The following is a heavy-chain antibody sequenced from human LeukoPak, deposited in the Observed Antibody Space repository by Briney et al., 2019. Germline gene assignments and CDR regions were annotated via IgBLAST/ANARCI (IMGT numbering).Heavy chain of an antibody. CDR2: ISGSGGST. D-gene: IGHD5-24*01. J-gene: IGHJ4*02. Sequence: PGGSLRLSCAASGFTLSSYAMSWVRQAPGKGLEWVSAISGSGGSTYYADSVKGRFTISRDNSKNTLYLQMNSLRAEDTAVYYCAKAGGDGYNYFDYWGQGTLVTVSS. CDR1: GFTLSSYA. V-gene: IGHV3-23*01. CDR3: AKAGGDGYNYFDY.